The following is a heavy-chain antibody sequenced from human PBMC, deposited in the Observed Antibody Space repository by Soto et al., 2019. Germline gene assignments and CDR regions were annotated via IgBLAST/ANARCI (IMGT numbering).Heavy chain of an antibody. V-gene: IGHV3-21*01. CDR1: GFTFSSYS. J-gene: IGHJ4*02. Sequence: VQLVESGGGLVKPGGSLRLSCAASGFTFSSYSMNWVRQAPGKGLEWVSSISSSSSYIYYADSVKGRFTISRDNAKNSLYLQMNSLRAEDTAVYYCARDFAGYCSSTSCYAAPSFDYWGQGTLVTVSS. CDR2: ISSSSSYI. D-gene: IGHD2-2*01. CDR3: ARDFAGYCSSTSCYAAPSFDY.